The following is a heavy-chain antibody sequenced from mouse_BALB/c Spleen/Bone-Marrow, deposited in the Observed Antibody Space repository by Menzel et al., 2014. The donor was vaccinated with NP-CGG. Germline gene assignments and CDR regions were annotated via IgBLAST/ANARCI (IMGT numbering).Heavy chain of an antibody. J-gene: IGHJ4*01. D-gene: IGHD1-1*01. Sequence: EVQLQQSGAELVKPGASVKLSCTASGFNIKDTYMHWVKQRPEQGLEWIGRIDPANGNTKYDPKFQGKATITADTSSNTAYLQLSSLTSEDTAVYYCARSRDYXXSYYAMDYWGQGTSVTVS. CDR2: IDPANGNT. CDR3: ARSRDYXXSYYAMDY. CDR1: GFNIKDTY. V-gene: IGHV14-3*02.